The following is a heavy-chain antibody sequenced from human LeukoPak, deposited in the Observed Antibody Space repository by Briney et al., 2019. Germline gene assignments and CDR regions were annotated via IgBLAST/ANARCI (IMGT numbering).Heavy chain of an antibody. CDR2: INHSGST. CDR3: ARVSGYDFHFDY. V-gene: IGHV4-34*01. J-gene: IGHJ4*02. D-gene: IGHD5-12*01. CDR1: GGSFSGYY. Sequence: SETLSLTCAVYGGSFSGYYWSWIRQPPGRGLEWIGEINHSGSTYYNPSLKSRVTISVDRSKNQFSLKLSSVTAADTAVYYCARVSGYDFHFDYWGQGTLVTVSS.